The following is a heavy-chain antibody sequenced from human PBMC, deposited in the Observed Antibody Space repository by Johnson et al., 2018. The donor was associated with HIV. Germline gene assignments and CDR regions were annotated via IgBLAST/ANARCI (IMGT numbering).Heavy chain of an antibody. CDR2: IGTAGDT. CDR1: GFTFSSYD. V-gene: IGHV3-13*01. Sequence: MLLVESGGGLVQPRGSLRLSCAASGFTFSSYDMHWVRQATGKGLEWVSAIGTAGDTYYPGSVKGRFTISRENAKNSLYLQMNSLRAGDTAVYYCASSITGAHRGAFDIWGQGTMVTVSS. J-gene: IGHJ3*02. CDR3: ASSITGAHRGAFDI. D-gene: IGHD1-20*01.